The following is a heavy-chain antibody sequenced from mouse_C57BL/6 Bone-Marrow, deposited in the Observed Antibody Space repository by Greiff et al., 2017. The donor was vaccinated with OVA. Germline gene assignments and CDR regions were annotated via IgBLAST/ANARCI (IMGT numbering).Heavy chain of an antibody. CDR3: TTRDGYSYAMDY. D-gene: IGHD2-3*01. Sequence: EVQLQQSGAELVRPGASVKLSCTASGFNIKDDYMHWVKQRPEQGLEWIGWIDPENGDTEYASKFQGKATITADTSSNTAYLQLSSLTSEDTAVYYCTTRDGYSYAMDYWGQGTSVTVSS. CDR1: GFNIKDDY. J-gene: IGHJ4*01. V-gene: IGHV14-4*01. CDR2: IDPENGDT.